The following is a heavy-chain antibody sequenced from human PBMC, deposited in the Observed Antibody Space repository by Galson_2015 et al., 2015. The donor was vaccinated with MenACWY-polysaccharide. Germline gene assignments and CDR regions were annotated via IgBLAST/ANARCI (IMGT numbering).Heavy chain of an antibody. D-gene: IGHD3-3*01. J-gene: IGHJ5*02. CDR2: IRSSGANT. CDR3: AKDSTDFWSVAGRFDH. Sequence: SLRLSCAASGFTFTSYAMSWVRQAPGKGLEWVSYIRSSGANTYYADSVKGRFTISRDNSKNTLYLQMNSLRAEDTAVYYCAKDSTDFWSVAGRFDHWGQGTLVTVSS. CDR1: GFTFTSYA. V-gene: IGHV3-23*01.